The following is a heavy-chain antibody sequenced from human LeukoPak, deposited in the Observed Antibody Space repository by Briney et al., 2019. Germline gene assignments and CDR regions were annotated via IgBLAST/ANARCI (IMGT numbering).Heavy chain of an antibody. V-gene: IGHV1-58*02. Sequence: GASVKVSCKASGFTFTSSAMQWVRQARGQRLEWIGWIVVGSGNTNYAQKFQERVTITRDMSTSTAYMELSSLRSEDTAVYYCAADYYYDSSGYYLPGVYWGQGTLVTVSS. J-gene: IGHJ4*02. CDR3: AADYYYDSSGYYLPGVY. CDR2: IVVGSGNT. CDR1: GFTFTSSA. D-gene: IGHD3-22*01.